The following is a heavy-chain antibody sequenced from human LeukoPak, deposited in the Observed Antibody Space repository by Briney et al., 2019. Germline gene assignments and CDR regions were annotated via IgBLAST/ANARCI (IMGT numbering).Heavy chain of an antibody. V-gene: IGHV3-21*01. CDR2: ISSSSSYM. Sequence: GGSLRLSCAASGFTFSSYSMNWVRQAPGKGLEWVSSISSSSSYMYYADSVKGRFTISRDNAKNSLYLQMNSLRAEDTAVYYCAMSVATQFYYLDYWGQGTLVTVSS. CDR3: AMSVATQFYYLDY. CDR1: GFTFSSYS. D-gene: IGHD5-12*01. J-gene: IGHJ4*02.